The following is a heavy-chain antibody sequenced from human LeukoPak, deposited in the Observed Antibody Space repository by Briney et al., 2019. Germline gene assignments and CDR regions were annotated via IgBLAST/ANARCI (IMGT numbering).Heavy chain of an antibody. CDR3: XRAGSPGSIDY. Sequence: GGSLRLSCAASGFTFSDYSVNWVRQAPGKGLEWVSSISSGSTHIYYADSVKGRITISRDNAKNSLYLEVNSLRAEDTAVYYXXRAGSPGSIDYWGQGTLLTVSS. D-gene: IGHD1-14*01. V-gene: IGHV3-21*01. CDR2: ISSGSTHI. J-gene: IGHJ4*02. CDR1: GFTFSDYS.